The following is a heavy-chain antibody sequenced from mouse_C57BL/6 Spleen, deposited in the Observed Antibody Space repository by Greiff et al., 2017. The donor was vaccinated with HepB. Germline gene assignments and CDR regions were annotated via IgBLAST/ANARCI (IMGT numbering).Heavy chain of an antibody. V-gene: IGHV1-53*01. CDR1: GYTFTSYW. CDR2: INPSNGGT. CDR3: ARGGAGYGSSLPWFSY. D-gene: IGHD1-1*01. Sequence: VQLQQPGTELVKPGASVKLSCKASGYTFTSYWMHWVKQRPGQGLEWIGNINPSNGGTNYNEKFKSKATLTVDKSSSTAYMQLSSLTSEDSAVYYWARGGAGYGSSLPWFSYWGQGTLVTVSA. J-gene: IGHJ3*01.